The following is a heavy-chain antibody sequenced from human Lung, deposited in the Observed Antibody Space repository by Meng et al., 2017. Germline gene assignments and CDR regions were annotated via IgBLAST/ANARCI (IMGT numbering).Heavy chain of an antibody. D-gene: IGHD1-26*01. J-gene: IGHJ4*02. CDR2: LGAQDGDT. CDR3: ARGTPGRSYANY. CDR1: DYTFTGYG. Sequence: QVHPVQSGPEVKKPGASVKVSCKASDYTFTGYGVSWVRQAPGPGLEWMAWLGAQDGDTSFGPKFQGRVTVTADRPTATAYMELRSLRFDDTAVYYCARGTPGRSYANYWGPGTLVTVSS. V-gene: IGHV1-18*01.